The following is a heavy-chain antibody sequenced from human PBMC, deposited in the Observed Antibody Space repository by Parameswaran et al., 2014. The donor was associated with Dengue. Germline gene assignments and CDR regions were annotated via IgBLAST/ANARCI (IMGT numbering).Heavy chain of an antibody. Sequence: WVRQAPGQGLEWMGIINPSGGSTSYAQKFQGRVTMTRDTSTSTVYMELSSLRSEDTAVYYCARDRNGSGSYYPPYGMDVWGQGDHGHRLL. V-gene: IGHV1-46*03. D-gene: IGHD3-10*01. CDR3: ARDRNGSGSYYPPYGMDV. J-gene: IGHJ6*02. CDR2: INPSGGST.